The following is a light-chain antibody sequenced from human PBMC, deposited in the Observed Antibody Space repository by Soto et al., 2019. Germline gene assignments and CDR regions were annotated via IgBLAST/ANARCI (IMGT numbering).Light chain of an antibody. CDR3: QQSYTTSIT. Sequence: DIQMTQSPSSLSASVGDRFAITCQASQDISNYLNWYQQKPGKAPKLLIYDASNLETGVPSRFAGSGSGTDFTLTISSLQPEDFATYYCQQSYTTSITFGQGTRLEIK. CDR1: QDISNY. CDR2: DAS. J-gene: IGKJ5*01. V-gene: IGKV1-39*01.